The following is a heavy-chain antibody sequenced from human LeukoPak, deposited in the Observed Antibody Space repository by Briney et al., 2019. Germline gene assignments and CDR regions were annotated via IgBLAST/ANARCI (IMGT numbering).Heavy chain of an antibody. J-gene: IGHJ4*02. V-gene: IGHV3-48*03. D-gene: IGHD2-2*01. CDR3: ARAGEYCSSTSCYVAHY. CDR1: RFTFSSYE. Sequence: GGSLRLPCATSRFTFSSYEMHWVRQAPGKGLECVSYISSSGTTMYYADSVEGRFTISRDNARKSLYLQMNSLRAEDTAIYYCARAGEYCSSTSCYVAHYWGRGTLVTVSS. CDR2: ISSSGTTM.